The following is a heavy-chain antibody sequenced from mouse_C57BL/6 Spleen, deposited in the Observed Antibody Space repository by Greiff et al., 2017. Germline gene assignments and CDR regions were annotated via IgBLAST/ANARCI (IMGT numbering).Heavy chain of an antibody. V-gene: IGHV5-17*01. CDR3: ARKDYYGSSYPTGYFDV. J-gene: IGHJ1*03. Sequence: EVQLKESGGGLVKPGGSLKLSCAASGFTFSDYGMHWVRQAPEKGLEWVAYISSGSSTIYYADTEKGRFTISRDNAKNTLFLQMTSLRSEDTAMYYCARKDYYGSSYPTGYFDVWGTGTTVTVSS. CDR2: ISSGSSTI. D-gene: IGHD1-1*01. CDR1: GFTFSDYG.